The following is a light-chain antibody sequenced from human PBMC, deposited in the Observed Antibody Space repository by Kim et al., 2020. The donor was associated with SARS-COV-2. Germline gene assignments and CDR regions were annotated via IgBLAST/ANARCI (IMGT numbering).Light chain of an antibody. Sequence: EAASISCRSSQSLLHSNGYNYLDWHVQKPGQSPQLLIDLASNRTSGVPDRFSGSGSGTDFTLKITRVEPEDVGVYYCMQVLQTPYSFGQGTKLEI. CDR1: QSLLHSNGYNY. J-gene: IGKJ2*03. CDR3: MQVLQTPYS. CDR2: LAS. V-gene: IGKV2-28*01.